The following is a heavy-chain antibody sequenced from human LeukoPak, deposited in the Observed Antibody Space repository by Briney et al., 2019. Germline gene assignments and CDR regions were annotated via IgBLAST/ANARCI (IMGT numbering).Heavy chain of an antibody. CDR1: GGSINSGGYS. Sequence: SETLSLTCAVSGGSINSGGYSWSWIRQPPGKGLEWIGYIYHSGSTYYNPSLKSRVTISVDRSKNQFSLKLSSVTAADTAVYYRARDAGVGYFDYWGQATLVTVSS. J-gene: IGHJ4*02. CDR2: IYHSGST. D-gene: IGHD1-26*01. CDR3: ARDAGVGYFDY. V-gene: IGHV4-30-2*01.